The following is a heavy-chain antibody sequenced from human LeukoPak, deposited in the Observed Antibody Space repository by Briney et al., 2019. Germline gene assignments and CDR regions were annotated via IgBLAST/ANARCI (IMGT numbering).Heavy chain of an antibody. Sequence: GGSLRLSCAASGFTFSSYAMHWVRQAPGKGLEWVAVISYDGSNKYNADSVKGRFTISRDNSKNTLYLQMNSLRAEDTAVYYCAREEWEVLREYYYGMDVWGQGTTVTVSS. CDR1: GFTFSSYA. V-gene: IGHV3-30-3*01. CDR2: ISYDGSNK. CDR3: AREEWEVLREYYYGMDV. D-gene: IGHD1-26*01. J-gene: IGHJ6*02.